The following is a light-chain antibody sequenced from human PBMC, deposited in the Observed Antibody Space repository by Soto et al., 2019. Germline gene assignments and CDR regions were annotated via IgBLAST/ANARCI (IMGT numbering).Light chain of an antibody. CDR1: SSDIGGYNY. J-gene: IGLJ1*01. CDR3: SSYTSSSTRV. Sequence: QSALTQPPSASGSPGQSVTISCTGTSSDIGGYNYVSWYQQHPGNPPKLIIYEVSQRPSGVPDRFSGSKSGNTASLTVSGLQAEDEADYYCSSYTSSSTRVFGTGTKVTVL. V-gene: IGLV2-8*01. CDR2: EVS.